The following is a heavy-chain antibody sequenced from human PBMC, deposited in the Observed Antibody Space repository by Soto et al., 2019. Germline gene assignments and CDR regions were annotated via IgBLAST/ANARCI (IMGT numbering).Heavy chain of an antibody. V-gene: IGHV3-21*01. CDR2: ISSSSSYI. D-gene: IGHD3-10*01. CDR3: ARDHPYGSGSYFRDYYYYYGMDV. Sequence: EVQLVESGGGLVKPGGSLRLSCAASGFTFSSYSMNWVRQAPGKGLEWVSSISSSSSYIYYADSVKGRFTISRDNAKNSLYLQMNSLRAEDTAVYYCARDHPYGSGSYFRDYYYYYGMDVWGQGTTVTVSS. CDR1: GFTFSSYS. J-gene: IGHJ6*02.